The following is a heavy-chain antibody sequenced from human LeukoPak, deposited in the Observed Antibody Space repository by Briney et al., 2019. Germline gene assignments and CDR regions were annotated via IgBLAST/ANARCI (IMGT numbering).Heavy chain of an antibody. J-gene: IGHJ4*02. Sequence: SETLSLTCTVSGVSISSYYWSWIRQPPGKGLEWIGSIYTTGDTRYNPSLKSRVTISVDTSKNQFSLKLSSVTAADTAVYYCARATPVGGVRFDYWGQGTLVTVSS. CDR3: ARATPVGGVRFDY. CDR1: GVSISSYY. D-gene: IGHD3-16*01. CDR2: IYTTGDT. V-gene: IGHV4-4*09.